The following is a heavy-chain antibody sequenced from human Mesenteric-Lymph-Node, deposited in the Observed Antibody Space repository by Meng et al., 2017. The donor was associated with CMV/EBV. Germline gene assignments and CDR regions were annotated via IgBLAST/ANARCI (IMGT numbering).Heavy chain of an antibody. Sequence: QVQLHQWGAGLLKASETLAVTCAVYGGSFGGYYWNWIRQSPEKGLEWIGEINHSGSTTYNPSFTSRIIISVDTSTNQISLNMSSVTAADTAVYYCARGSSYDILTGYFDYWGQGALVTVSS. D-gene: IGHD3-9*01. CDR1: GGSFGGYY. J-gene: IGHJ4*02. CDR2: INHSGST. V-gene: IGHV4-34*01. CDR3: ARGSSYDILTGYFDY.